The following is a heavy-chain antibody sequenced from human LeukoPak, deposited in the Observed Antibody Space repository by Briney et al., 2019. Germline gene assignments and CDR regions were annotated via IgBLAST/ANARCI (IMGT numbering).Heavy chain of an antibody. CDR3: ARDLYGDYEGY. Sequence: ASVKVSCKASGYTFTSYGISWVRQAPGQGLEWMGWISAYNGNTNYAQKLQGRVTITRDTSASTAYMELSSLRSEDTAVYYCARDLYGDYEGYWGQGTLVTVSS. CDR1: GYTFTSYG. J-gene: IGHJ4*02. CDR2: ISAYNGNT. D-gene: IGHD4-17*01. V-gene: IGHV1-18*01.